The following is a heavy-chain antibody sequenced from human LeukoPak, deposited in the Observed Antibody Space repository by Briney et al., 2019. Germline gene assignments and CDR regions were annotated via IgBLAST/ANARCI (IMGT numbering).Heavy chain of an antibody. Sequence: VSVKVSCKASGYTFTGYYMHWVRQAPGQGLEWMGWINPNSGGTNYAQKFQGRVTMTRDTSITTAYMELSRLSSDDTAVYYCARHPGKVTNDWYFDLWGRGTLVTVSS. D-gene: IGHD4-23*01. CDR2: INPNSGGT. CDR1: GYTFTGYY. J-gene: IGHJ2*01. V-gene: IGHV1-2*02. CDR3: ARHPGKVTNDWYFDL.